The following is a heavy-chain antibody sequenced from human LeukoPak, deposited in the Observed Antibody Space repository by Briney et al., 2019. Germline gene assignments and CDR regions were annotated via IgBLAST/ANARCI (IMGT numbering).Heavy chain of an antibody. CDR2: IYYSGST. J-gene: IGHJ4*02. CDR1: GGSISSGGYY. V-gene: IGHV4-61*08. D-gene: IGHD6-13*01. CDR3: ARGGAAAVF. Sequence: PSETLSLTCTVSGGSISSGGYYWSWIRQPPGKGLEWIGYIYYSGSTNYNPSLKSRVTISVDTSKNQFSLKLSSVTAADTAVYYCARGGAAAVFWGQGTLVTVSS.